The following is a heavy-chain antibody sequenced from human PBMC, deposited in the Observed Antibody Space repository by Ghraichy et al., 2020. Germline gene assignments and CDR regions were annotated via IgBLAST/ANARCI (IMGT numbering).Heavy chain of an antibody. Sequence: SETLSLTCTVSGGSIGSGAYYWSWIRQHPGKGLEWIGYIYYSGNTYYNPSLKSRVTISVGTSNNQFSLKLSSVTAADTAVYYCARDRDGDYPDYWGQGTLVTVSS. CDR1: GGSIGSGAYY. CDR2: IYYSGNT. CDR3: ARDRDGDYPDY. V-gene: IGHV4-31*03. D-gene: IGHD4-17*01. J-gene: IGHJ4*02.